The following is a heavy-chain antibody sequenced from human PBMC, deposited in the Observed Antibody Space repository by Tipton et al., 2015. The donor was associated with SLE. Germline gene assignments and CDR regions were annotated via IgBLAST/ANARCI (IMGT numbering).Heavy chain of an antibody. J-gene: IGHJ4*02. D-gene: IGHD3-3*01. CDR1: GFAFSRYW. CDR3: VHYDFWSGYSFDD. Sequence: PLRLSCAASGFAFSRYWMSWVRQAPGKGLEWVANINQDGTDKHYVDSVKGRFTVTRDNAKNSFYLQMNSLRAEDTAVYYCVHYDFWSGYSFDDWGQGTLVIVSS. CDR2: INQDGTDK. V-gene: IGHV3-7*01.